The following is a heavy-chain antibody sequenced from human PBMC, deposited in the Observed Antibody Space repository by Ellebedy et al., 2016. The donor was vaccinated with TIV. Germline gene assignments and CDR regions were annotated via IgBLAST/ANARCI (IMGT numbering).Heavy chain of an antibody. CDR3: ARGGGSNGMDV. V-gene: IGHV1-69*13. J-gene: IGHJ6*02. D-gene: IGHD3-16*01. Sequence: AASVKVSYKASGGTFNNFDINWVRPQPGQGLEWMGRFIPIFGTADYAQKFQGRVTMTADGSTNTAYMELSRLRSEATATYYCARGGGSNGMDVWGQGTTVTVSS. CDR2: FIPIFGTA. CDR1: GGTFNNFD.